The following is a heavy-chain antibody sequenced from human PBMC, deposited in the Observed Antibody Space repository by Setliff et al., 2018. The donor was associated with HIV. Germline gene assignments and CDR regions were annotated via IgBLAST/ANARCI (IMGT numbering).Heavy chain of an antibody. V-gene: IGHV4-34*01. D-gene: IGHD3-3*01. CDR1: GGSFSGHY. CDR2: INHSGLS. Sequence: SETLSLTCAAYGGSFSGHYWTWIRQPPGKGLEWIGEINHSGLSNFNPSLKSRLSIPVDTPKNQFSLKLTSVTTTDTAVYYCARGGGFWSGQLDYWGQGTLVTVSS. J-gene: IGHJ4*02. CDR3: ARGGGFWSGQLDY.